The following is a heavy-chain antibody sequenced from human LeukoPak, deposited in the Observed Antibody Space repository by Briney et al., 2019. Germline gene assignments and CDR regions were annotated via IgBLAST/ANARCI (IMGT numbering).Heavy chain of an antibody. D-gene: IGHD3-10*01. Sequence: GGSLRLSCAAYGFTFDDYAMHWVRQAPGKGLEWVSGISWNSGSIGYADSVKGRFTISRDNSKNTLYLQMNSLRAEDTAVYYCARGARGLYYFDYWGQGTLVTVSS. CDR1: GFTFDDYA. CDR3: ARGARGLYYFDY. J-gene: IGHJ4*02. CDR2: ISWNSGSI. V-gene: IGHV3-9*01.